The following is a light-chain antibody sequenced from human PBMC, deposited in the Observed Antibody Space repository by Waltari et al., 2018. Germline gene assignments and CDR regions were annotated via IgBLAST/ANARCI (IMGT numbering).Light chain of an antibody. J-gene: IGKJ1*01. V-gene: IGKV3D-15*01. CDR3: EQYNNWPPWT. CDR2: GAS. CDR1: QSVSSN. Sequence: EIVMTQSPATLSVSLGERATLSCRASQSVSSNLAWYQQKPGQAPRLLSYGASTRATGIPARFSGSVSGTEFTLTISSLQSEDFAVYYCEQYNNWPPWTFGQGTKVEIK.